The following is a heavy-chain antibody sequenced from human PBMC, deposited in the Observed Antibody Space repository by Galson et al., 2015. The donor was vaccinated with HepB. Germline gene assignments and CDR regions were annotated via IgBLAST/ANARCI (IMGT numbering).Heavy chain of an antibody. D-gene: IGHD4-17*01. CDR1: GYTLASYD. J-gene: IGHJ4*02. Sequence: SVKVSCKASGYTLASYDINWVRQATGQGLEWMGWMNPKSGNTGYAQKFQGIVTMTRNTAVTTAYMELSSLTSEDTAMYYCARTNGDLDYWGQGTLVTVSS. CDR3: ARTNGDLDY. V-gene: IGHV1-8*01. CDR2: MNPKSGNT.